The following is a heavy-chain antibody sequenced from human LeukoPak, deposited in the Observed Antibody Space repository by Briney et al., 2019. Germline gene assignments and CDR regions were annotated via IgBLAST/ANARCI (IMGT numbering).Heavy chain of an antibody. V-gene: IGHV1-3*01. CDR2: LNPDNGDT. CDR1: GYTFTTYA. J-gene: IGHJ5*02. Sequence: GASVKVSCKASGYTFTTYAIHWVRQAPEQRLEWMGWLNPDNGDTDYSQKFRGRVTFTRDTSASTAYMFLSGLRSEDTAVYYSAREMLLITIPGPRDWFDPWGQGTLVSVSS. D-gene: IGHD3-16*01. CDR3: AREMLLITIPGPRDWFDP.